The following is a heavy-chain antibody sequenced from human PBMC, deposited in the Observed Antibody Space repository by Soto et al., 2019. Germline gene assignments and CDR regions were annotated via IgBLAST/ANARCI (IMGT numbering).Heavy chain of an antibody. D-gene: IGHD2-2*01. CDR2: IIPIFGTA. CDR3: ARVRGGYCSSTSCHGYYYYGMDV. J-gene: IGHJ6*02. Sequence: SVKVSCKASGGTFSSYAISWVRQAPGQGLEWMGGIIPIFGTANYAQKFQGRVTITADESTSTAYMELSSLRSEDTAVYYCARVRGGYCSSTSCHGYYYYGMDVWGQGTTVTAP. V-gene: IGHV1-69*13. CDR1: GGTFSSYA.